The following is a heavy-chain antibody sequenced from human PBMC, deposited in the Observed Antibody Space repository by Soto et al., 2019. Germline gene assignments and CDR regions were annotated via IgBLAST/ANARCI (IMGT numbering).Heavy chain of an antibody. J-gene: IGHJ4*02. D-gene: IGHD1-1*01. CDR1: GFSFSDSY. Sequence: GGSLRLSCVVSGFSFSDSYMTWVRQIPGKGLECIASISSGAFTISYAAAVKGRFTISRDDGHNSLFLQMDSLRAEDTALYYCARDTTRLEHWGQGTLVTVYS. CDR2: ISSGAFTI. V-gene: IGHV3-11*01. CDR3: ARDTTRLEH.